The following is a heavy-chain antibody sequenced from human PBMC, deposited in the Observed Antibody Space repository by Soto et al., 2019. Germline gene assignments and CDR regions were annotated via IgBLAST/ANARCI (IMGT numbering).Heavy chain of an antibody. D-gene: IGHD6-19*01. CDR3: AGAGWLAVAAAFDY. CDR1: SGSISSSNW. J-gene: IGHJ4*02. CDR2: IYHSGST. V-gene: IGHV4-4*02. Sequence: QVQLQESGPGLVKPSGTLSLTCAVSSGSISSSNWWSWVRQPPGKGLEWFGEIYHSGSTNYNPSLKSRVTISVDKSKNQFSLKLSSVTAADTAVYYCAGAGWLAVAAAFDYWGQGTLVTVSS.